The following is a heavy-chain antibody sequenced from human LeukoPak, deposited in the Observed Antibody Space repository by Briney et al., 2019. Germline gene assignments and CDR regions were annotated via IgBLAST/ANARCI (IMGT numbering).Heavy chain of an antibody. Sequence: GGSLRLSCAASGFTVSSNYMSWVRQAPGKGLEWVSVIYSGGSTYYADSVKGRFTISRDNSKNTLYLQMNSLRAEDTAVYYCARASGYGDYALDYWGLGTLVTVSS. D-gene: IGHD4-17*01. CDR2: IYSGGST. J-gene: IGHJ4*02. CDR3: ARASGYGDYALDY. CDR1: GFTVSSNY. V-gene: IGHV3-53*01.